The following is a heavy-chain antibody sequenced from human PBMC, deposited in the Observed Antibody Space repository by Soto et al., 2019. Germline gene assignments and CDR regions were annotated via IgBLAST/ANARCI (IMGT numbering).Heavy chain of an antibody. V-gene: IGHV4-59*01. CDR1: GGSMRNYF. J-gene: IGHJ4*02. CDR3: AAGEASRMHLAPYSSDF. Sequence: ASETLCLTCTGSGGSMRNYFWTWIRQPPGKGLEWIGYIHYSGTTSFFPSYNPSLRSRVTISEDTSKNQFSLKLLSVTTADTAVYFCAAGEASRMHLAPYSSDFWGQGTFVTVSS. CDR2: IHYSGTT. D-gene: IGHD6-13*01.